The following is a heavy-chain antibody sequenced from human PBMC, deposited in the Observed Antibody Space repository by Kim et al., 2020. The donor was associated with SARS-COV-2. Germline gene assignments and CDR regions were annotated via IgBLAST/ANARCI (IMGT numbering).Heavy chain of an antibody. D-gene: IGHD3-3*01. Sequence: SETLSLTCTVSGGSISSYYWSWIRQPPGKGLEWIGYIYYSGSTNYNPSLKSRVTVSVDTSKNQFSLKLSSVTAADTAVYYCASGVVFFGVVSNYYYYMDVWGKGTTGTVSS. V-gene: IGHV4-59*01. CDR1: GGSISSYY. CDR3: ASGVVFFGVVSNYYYYMDV. CDR2: IYYSGST. J-gene: IGHJ6*03.